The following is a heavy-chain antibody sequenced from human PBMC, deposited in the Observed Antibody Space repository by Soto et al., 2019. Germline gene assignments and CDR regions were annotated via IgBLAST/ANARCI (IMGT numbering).Heavy chain of an antibody. CDR1: GDSVSSNSAA. CDR3: ARERVGWVQLEPFNWFDP. D-gene: IGHD1-1*01. CDR2: TYYRSKWYN. Sequence: SQTLSLTCAISGDSVSSNSAAWNWIRQSPSRGLEWLGRTYYRSKWYNDYAVSVKSRITINPDTSKNQFSLQLNSVTPEDTAVYYCARERVGWVQLEPFNWFDPWGQGTLVTVSS. V-gene: IGHV6-1*01. J-gene: IGHJ5*02.